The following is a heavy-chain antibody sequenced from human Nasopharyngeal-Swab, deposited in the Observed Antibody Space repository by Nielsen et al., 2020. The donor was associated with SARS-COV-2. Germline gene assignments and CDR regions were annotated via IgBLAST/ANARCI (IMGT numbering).Heavy chain of an antibody. CDR3: ASRWFGEGNGAFDI. V-gene: IGHV3-53*01. CDR2: IYSGGST. CDR1: GFTVSSNY. J-gene: IGHJ3*02. D-gene: IGHD3-10*01. Sequence: GGSLRLSCAASGFTVSSNYMSWVRQAPGKGLEWVSVIYSGGSTYYADSVKGRFTISRDNSKNTLYLQMNSLRAEDTAVYYCASRWFGEGNGAFDIWGQGTMVTVSS.